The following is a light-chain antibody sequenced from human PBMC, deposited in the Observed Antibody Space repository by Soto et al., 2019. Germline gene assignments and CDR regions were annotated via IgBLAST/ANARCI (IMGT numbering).Light chain of an antibody. CDR1: NIGVRS. V-gene: IGLV3-21*02. J-gene: IGLJ3*02. CDR2: DDD. CDR3: QVWDDSRDQQV. Sequence: SYELTQAPSVSVAPGQTASITCGANNIGVRSVHWHQKKPGQARVLVVYDDDARPSGIPGRFSGSNSGNTATLTITRVEAGDEADYYCQVWDDSRDQQVFGGGTKL.